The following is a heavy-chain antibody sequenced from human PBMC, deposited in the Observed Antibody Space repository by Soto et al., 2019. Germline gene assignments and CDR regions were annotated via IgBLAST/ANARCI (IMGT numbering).Heavy chain of an antibody. V-gene: IGHV3-23*01. Sequence: PGGSLRLSCAATGFNFGSYAMGWVRQAPGKGLEWVSGVSGSGSSPYYAESVKGRLTISKDKSKNTLYLDLNNLRSEDTAVYFCVKGKESGYRGAFDSWGQGTMVTVSS. CDR3: VKGKESGYRGAFDS. D-gene: IGHD5-18*01. J-gene: IGHJ4*02. CDR1: GFNFGSYA. CDR2: VSGSGSSP.